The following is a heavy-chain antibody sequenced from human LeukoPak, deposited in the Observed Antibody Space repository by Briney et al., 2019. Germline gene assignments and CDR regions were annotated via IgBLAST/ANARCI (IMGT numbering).Heavy chain of an antibody. D-gene: IGHD2-2*01. Sequence: GGSLRLSCAASGFSLSDSHMHWVRQAPGKGLEWVGHIRSRRDNYATAYGVSVQGRFTISRDDSNNMAYLQMNSLTADDTAVYYCSRQTVSCHDFWGQGNLVTVSS. CDR3: SRQTVSCHDF. CDR1: GFSLSDSH. V-gene: IGHV3-73*01. CDR2: IRSRRDNYAT. J-gene: IGHJ4*02.